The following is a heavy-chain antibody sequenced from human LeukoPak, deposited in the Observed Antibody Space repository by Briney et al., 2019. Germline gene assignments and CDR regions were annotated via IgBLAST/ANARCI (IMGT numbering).Heavy chain of an antibody. CDR2: INPNSGGT. V-gene: IGHV1-2*02. J-gene: IGHJ5*02. D-gene: IGHD2-15*01. Sequence: ASVKHSCKASGYTFTGYYMHWVREAPGQGLEWMGWINPNSGGTNYAQKFQGRVTMTRDTSISTAYMELSRLRSDDTAVYYCERDNEYCSGGSCYLAWFDPWGQGTLVTVSS. CDR1: GYTFTGYY. CDR3: ERDNEYCSGGSCYLAWFDP.